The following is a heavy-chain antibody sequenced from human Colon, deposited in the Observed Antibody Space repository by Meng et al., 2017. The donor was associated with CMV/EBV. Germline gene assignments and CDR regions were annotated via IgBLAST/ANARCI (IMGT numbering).Heavy chain of an antibody. CDR1: GYTFTSFD. Sequence: SVKVSCKASGYTFTSFDIHWVRQAPGQGLEWMGWIIPVIGTPNIAPKFQDRVTITADKSTNTAYMELSSLRSDDTATYYCARGNSRAYGSWGQGTLVTVSS. J-gene: IGHJ5*02. CDR2: IIPVIGTP. D-gene: IGHD3-10*01. CDR3: ARGNSRAYGS. V-gene: IGHV1-69*06.